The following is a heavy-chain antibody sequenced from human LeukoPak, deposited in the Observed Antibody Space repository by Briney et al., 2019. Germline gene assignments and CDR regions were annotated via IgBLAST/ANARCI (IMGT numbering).Heavy chain of an antibody. CDR2: ISWNSGSR. CDR3: ARYHYGRRVFDY. D-gene: IGHD3-16*01. J-gene: IGHJ4*02. V-gene: IGHV3-9*01. CDR1: GFTFDDYA. Sequence: GGSLRLSCAASGFTFDDYAMHWVRQAPGKGLEWVSGISWNSGSRGYADSVKGRFTISRDNAKNSLYLQMNSLRSEDTAVYYCARYHYGRRVFDYWGQGTLVTVSS.